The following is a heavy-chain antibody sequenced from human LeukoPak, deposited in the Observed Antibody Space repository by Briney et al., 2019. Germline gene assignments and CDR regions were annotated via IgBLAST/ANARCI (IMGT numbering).Heavy chain of an antibody. D-gene: IGHD6-19*01. Sequence: PSETLSLTCAVSGGSISSSNWWSWVRQPPGKGLEWIGEIYHSGSTNYNPSLKSRVTISVDKSKNQFSLKLSSVTAADTAVYYCARGEAEMLFQWLAYWGQGTLVTVSS. CDR2: IYHSGST. V-gene: IGHV4-4*02. CDR1: GGSISSSNW. CDR3: ARGEAEMLFQWLAY. J-gene: IGHJ4*02.